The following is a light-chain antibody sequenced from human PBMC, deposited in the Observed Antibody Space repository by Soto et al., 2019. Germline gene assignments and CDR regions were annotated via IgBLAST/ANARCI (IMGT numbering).Light chain of an antibody. J-gene: IGLJ2*01. V-gene: IGLV2-14*01. CDR2: EVS. CDR1: SSDVGASNY. CDR3: SSYINSITFVV. Sequence: QSVLTQPASVSGSPGQPITISCTGTSSDVGASNYVSWYQHHPGKAPKLLIYEVSNRPSGVSSRFSGSKSGNTASLTISGLQAEDEADYYCSSYINSITFVVFGGGTQLTVL.